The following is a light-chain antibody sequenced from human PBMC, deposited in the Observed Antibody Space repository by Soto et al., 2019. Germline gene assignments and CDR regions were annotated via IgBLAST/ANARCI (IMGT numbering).Light chain of an antibody. V-gene: IGLV2-14*03. Sequence: QSALTQPASVSGSPGQSITISCTESSSDLGSLNSVSWYQQLPGKAPKLMIFGVSVRPSGVSNRFSGSKFGNTASLTISGLQAEDEADYYCSSYTSSRTYVFGSGTKLTVL. CDR2: GVS. J-gene: IGLJ1*01. CDR3: SSYTSSRTYV. CDR1: SSDLGSLNS.